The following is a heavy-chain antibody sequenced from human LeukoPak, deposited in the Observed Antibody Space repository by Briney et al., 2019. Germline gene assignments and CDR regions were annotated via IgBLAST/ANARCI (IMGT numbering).Heavy chain of an antibody. CDR3: AKDRSGYCSSGVVCGDAFDI. CDR2: ISGSGGST. D-gene: IGHD2-2*01. Sequence: GGSLRLSCAASGFTFNSYSMNWVRQAPGKGLEWVSAISGSGGSTYYADSVKGRFTISRDNSKNTLYLQMNSLRAEDTAVYYCAKDRSGYCSSGVVCGDAFDIWGQGTMVTVSS. CDR1: GFTFNSYS. J-gene: IGHJ3*02. V-gene: IGHV3-23*01.